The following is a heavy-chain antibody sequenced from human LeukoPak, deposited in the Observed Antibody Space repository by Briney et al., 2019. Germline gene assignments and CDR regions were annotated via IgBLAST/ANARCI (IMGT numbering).Heavy chain of an antibody. V-gene: IGHV3-33*01. CDR3: ARGVVVLHWRDAFDI. CDR2: IWYDGSDK. CDR1: GFTFSSYG. J-gene: IGHJ3*02. Sequence: GGSLRLSCAASGFTFSSYGTHWVRQAPGKGLEWVAVIWYDGSDKYYADSVKGRFTISRDNSKNTLYLQMNSLRAEDTAVYYCARGVVVLHWRDAFDIWGQGTMVTVSS. D-gene: IGHD2-21*01.